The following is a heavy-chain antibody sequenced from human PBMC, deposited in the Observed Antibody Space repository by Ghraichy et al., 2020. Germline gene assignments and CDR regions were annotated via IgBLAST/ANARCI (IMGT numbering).Heavy chain of an antibody. J-gene: IGHJ5*02. CDR1: GYSFTSYW. D-gene: IGHD4-17*01. CDR3: AKLRSTVNNWFDP. V-gene: IGHV5-10-1*01. CDR2: IDPSDSYT. Sequence: GESLNISCKGSGYSFTSYWISWVRQMPGKGLEWMGRIDPSDSYTNYNPSFQGHVTISADKSISTAYLQWSSLKASDTATYYCAKLRSTVNNWFDPWGQGTLVTVSS.